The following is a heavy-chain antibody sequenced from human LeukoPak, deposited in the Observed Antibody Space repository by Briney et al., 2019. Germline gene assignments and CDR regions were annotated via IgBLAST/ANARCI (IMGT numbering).Heavy chain of an antibody. J-gene: IGHJ6*02. CDR3: ARGPIRCSGGSCYSRNYYYGMDV. CDR2: INHSGST. Sequence: SATHSLTSAVYGGSLRGYLCSWIRRPPKKRLEWIGEINHSGSTNYNPSLKGRVTISVDTSKNQFSLKLSSVTAADAAVYYCARGPIRCSGGSCYSRNYYYGMDVWGQGTTVTVS. CDR1: GGSLRGYL. V-gene: IGHV4-34*01. D-gene: IGHD2-15*01.